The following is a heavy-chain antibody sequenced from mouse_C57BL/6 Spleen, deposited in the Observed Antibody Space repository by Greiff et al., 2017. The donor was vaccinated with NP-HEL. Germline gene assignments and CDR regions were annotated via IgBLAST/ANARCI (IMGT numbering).Heavy chain of an antibody. D-gene: IGHD1-1*01. CDR1: GYTFTSYW. V-gene: IGHV1-59*01. CDR2: IDPSDSYT. CDR3: ARIYYGSSFYYYAMDY. J-gene: IGHJ4*01. Sequence: QVQLQQPGAELVRPGTSVKLSCKASGYTFTSYWMHWVKQRPGQGLEWIGVIDPSDSYTNYNQKFKGKATLTVDTSSSTAYMQLSSLTSEDSAVYYCARIYYGSSFYYYAMDYWGQGTSVTVSS.